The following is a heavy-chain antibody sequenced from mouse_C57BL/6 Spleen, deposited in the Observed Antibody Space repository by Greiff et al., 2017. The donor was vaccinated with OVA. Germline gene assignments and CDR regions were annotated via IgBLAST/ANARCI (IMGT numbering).Heavy chain of an antibody. D-gene: IGHD2-3*01. J-gene: IGHJ4*01. Sequence: QVQLKQPGAELVMPGASVKLSCKASGYTFTSYWMHWVKQRPGQGLEWIGEIDPSDSYTNYNQKFKGKSTLTVDKSSSTAYMQLSSLTSEDSAVYYCARGDGYYGKGAMDYWGQGTSVTVSS. CDR1: GYTFTSYW. CDR3: ARGDGYYGKGAMDY. CDR2: IDPSDSYT. V-gene: IGHV1-69*01.